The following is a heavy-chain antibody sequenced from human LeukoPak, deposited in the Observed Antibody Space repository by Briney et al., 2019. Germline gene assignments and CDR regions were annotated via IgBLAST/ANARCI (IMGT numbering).Heavy chain of an antibody. CDR2: IYYSGST. CDR1: GGAVSSGSYY. CDR3: ARVDILTGYYRGFDH. D-gene: IGHD3-9*01. J-gene: IGHJ4*02. V-gene: IGHV4-61*01. Sequence: SETLSLTCTVSGGAVSSGSYYWSWIRQPPGKGLAWIGCIYYSGSTNYNPSLKSRVTISVDTSKNQFSLKLSSVTAADTAVYYCARVDILTGYYRGFDHWGQGTLVTVSS.